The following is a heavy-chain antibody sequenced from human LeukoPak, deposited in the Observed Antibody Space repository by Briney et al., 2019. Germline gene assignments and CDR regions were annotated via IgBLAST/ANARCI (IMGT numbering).Heavy chain of an antibody. V-gene: IGHV4-39*01. CDR2: IYYSAST. CDR1: GGSVSSSSYY. D-gene: IGHD5-18*01. Sequence: SETLSLTCAVSGGSVSSSSYYWGWIRQPPGKGLEWIGSIYYSASTYYNPSLKSRVTISVDTSKNQFSLKLSSVTAADTAVYYCARHREGGYSYGADYWGQGTLVTVSS. J-gene: IGHJ4*02. CDR3: ARHREGGYSYGADY.